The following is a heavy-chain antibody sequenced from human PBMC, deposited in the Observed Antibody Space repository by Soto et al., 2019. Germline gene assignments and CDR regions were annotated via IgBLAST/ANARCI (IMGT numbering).Heavy chain of an antibody. CDR1: GFTFSSYA. CDR2: ISGSGGST. V-gene: IGHV3-23*01. Sequence: PGGSLRLSCAASGFTFSSYAMSWVRQAPGKGLEWVSAISGSGGSTYYADSVKGRFTISRDNSKNTLYLQMNSLRAEDTAVYYCATTPYYGDYVRWFDPWGQGTLVTVSS. J-gene: IGHJ5*02. D-gene: IGHD4-17*01. CDR3: ATTPYYGDYVRWFDP.